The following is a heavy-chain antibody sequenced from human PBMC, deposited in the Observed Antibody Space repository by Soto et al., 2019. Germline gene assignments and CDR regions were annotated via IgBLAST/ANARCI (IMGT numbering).Heavy chain of an antibody. CDR2: ISCDGNSK. J-gene: IGHJ4*02. V-gene: IGHV3-30-3*01. D-gene: IGHD6-19*01. CDR1: GFTFSTYA. CDR3: ARAGGSSSGSMPD. Sequence: PGGSLRLSCAASGFTFSTYAMHWVRQAPGEGLECVSLISCDGNSKSYADSVKGRFTVSRDNSKNTLSLQMDSLRAEDTAVYYCARAGGSSSGSMPDWGLGTLVTVSS.